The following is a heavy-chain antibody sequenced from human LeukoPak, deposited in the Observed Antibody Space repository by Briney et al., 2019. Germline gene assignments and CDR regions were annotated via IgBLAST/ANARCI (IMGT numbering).Heavy chain of an antibody. D-gene: IGHD3-9*01. J-gene: IGHJ4*02. CDR2: MFYSGGS. CDR3: ARVYFDWLLRFDY. CDR1: GYSISSGYY. V-gene: IGHV4-38-2*01. Sequence: SETLSLTCAVSGYSISSGYYWGWIRQPPGKGLEWIGSMFYSGGSYYNPSLKSRVTISLDTSKNQFSLRLRSVTAADTAVYYRARVYFDWLLRFDYWGQGALVTVSS.